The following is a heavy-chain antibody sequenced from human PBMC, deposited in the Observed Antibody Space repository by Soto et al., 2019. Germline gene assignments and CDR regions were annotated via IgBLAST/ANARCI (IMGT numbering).Heavy chain of an antibody. CDR3: ARTVLGYSYGYGHCDY. CDR1: GYTFTSYG. V-gene: IGHV1-18*01. J-gene: IGHJ4*02. CDR2: ISAYNGNT. Sequence: QVQLVQFGAEVKKPGASVKVSCKASGYTFTSYGISWVRQAPGQGLEWMGWISAYNGNTNYAQKLQGRVTMTTDTSTSTAYMELRSLRSDDTAVYYCARTVLGYSYGYGHCDYWGQGTLVTVSS. D-gene: IGHD5-18*01.